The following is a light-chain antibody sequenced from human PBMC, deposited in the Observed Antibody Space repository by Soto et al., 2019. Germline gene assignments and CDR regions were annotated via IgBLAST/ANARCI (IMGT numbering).Light chain of an antibody. CDR2: KAS. V-gene: IGKV1-5*03. CDR3: QQYYGSPGT. Sequence: DIQMTQSPSTLSASVGDRVTITCRARQNISNWLAWYQQKAGKAPKLLIYKASSLESGVPSRFSGSGSGTEFTLTISSLQPDDFATYCCQQYYGSPGTFGQGTKVEI. CDR1: QNISNW. J-gene: IGKJ1*01.